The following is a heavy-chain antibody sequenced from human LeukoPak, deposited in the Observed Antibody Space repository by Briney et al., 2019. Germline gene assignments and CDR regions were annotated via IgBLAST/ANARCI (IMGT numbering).Heavy chain of an antibody. CDR3: VRNFSGGDSDY. V-gene: IGHV3-11*01. CDR2: ISSSGNTI. CDR1: GFTFSDYY. J-gene: IGHJ4*02. Sequence: PGGSLRLSCAASGFTFSDYYMSWIRQAPGKGLEWVSYISSSGNTIYYADSVKGRFTISRDDAKNSLYLQMNSLRAEDTAVYYCVRNFSGGDSDYWGQGTRVTVSS. D-gene: IGHD2-21*02.